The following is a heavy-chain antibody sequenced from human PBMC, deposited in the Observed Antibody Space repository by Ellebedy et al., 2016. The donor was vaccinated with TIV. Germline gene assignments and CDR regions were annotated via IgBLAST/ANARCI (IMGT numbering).Heavy chain of an antibody. CDR1: GFTFSRCW. CDR2: IKEDGSVS. J-gene: IGHJ5*02. V-gene: IGHV3-7*01. CDR3: ASTGLA. Sequence: GESLKISCAASGFTFSRCWMSWARQAPGKGLEWLANIKEDGSVSDYVDSVKGRFTISRDNAKNSLYLQLNSLRAEDTAVYYCASTGLAWGQGTLVTVSS. D-gene: IGHD2-8*02.